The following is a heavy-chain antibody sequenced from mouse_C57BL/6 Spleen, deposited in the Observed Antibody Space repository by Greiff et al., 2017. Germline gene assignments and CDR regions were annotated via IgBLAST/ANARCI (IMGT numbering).Heavy chain of an antibody. Sequence: QVQLQQSGPELVKPGASVKISCKASGYAFSSSWMNWVKQRPGKGLEWIGRIYPGDGDTNYNGKFTGKATLTADKSSSTAYMQLSSLTSEDSAVYFCARRGVYYYGSGDWFAYWGQGTLVTVSA. D-gene: IGHD1-1*01. CDR1: GYAFSSSW. CDR3: ARRGVYYYGSGDWFAY. CDR2: IYPGDGDT. V-gene: IGHV1-82*01. J-gene: IGHJ3*01.